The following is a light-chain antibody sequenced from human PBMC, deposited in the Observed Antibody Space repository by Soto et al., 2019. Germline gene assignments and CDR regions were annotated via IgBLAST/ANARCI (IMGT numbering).Light chain of an antibody. V-gene: IGLV8-61*01. J-gene: IGLJ3*02. Sequence: QTVVTQEPSISVSPGRTVTLTCGLSSGSVSTSYNPSWYQQTPGQAPRTLIYNTNTRSSGVPDRFSGSILGNKAALTITGAQADDESDYYCVLYMGSGVWVFGGGTKLTVL. CDR1: SGSVSTSYN. CDR3: VLYMGSGVWV. CDR2: NTN.